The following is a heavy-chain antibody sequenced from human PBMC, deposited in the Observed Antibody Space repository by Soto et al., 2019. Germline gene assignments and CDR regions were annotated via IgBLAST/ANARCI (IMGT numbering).Heavy chain of an antibody. V-gene: IGHV3-74*01. Sequence: WWSLRLSCSASVFTFSSYWMHWLRQAPGKGLVWVSRTNSDGSSTSYADSVKGRFTISRDNAKNTLHLQMNSLRPEDTAVYYCAREGRGVVVPGGMDVWGQGTTVTVSS. CDR1: VFTFSSYW. CDR2: TNSDGSST. D-gene: IGHD2-2*01. CDR3: AREGRGVVVPGGMDV. J-gene: IGHJ6*02.